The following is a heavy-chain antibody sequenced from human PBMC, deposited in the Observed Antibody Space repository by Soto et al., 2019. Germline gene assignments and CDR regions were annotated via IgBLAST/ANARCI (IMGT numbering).Heavy chain of an antibody. CDR1: GFTFSSYS. Sequence: EVQLVESGGGLVQPGGSLRLSCAASGFTFSSYSMHWVRQAPGKGLEWVSYISPSSSSIYYADSVKGRFTISRDNAKNSLYLQMNSLRAEETAVYYCAGVAYYYDSSGYFYCGQGTLVTVAS. CDR2: ISPSSSSI. CDR3: AGVAYYYDSSGYFY. V-gene: IGHV3-48*01. J-gene: IGHJ4*02. D-gene: IGHD3-22*01.